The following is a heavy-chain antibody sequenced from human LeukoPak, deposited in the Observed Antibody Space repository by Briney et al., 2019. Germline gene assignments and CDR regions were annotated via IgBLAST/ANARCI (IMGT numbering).Heavy chain of an antibody. J-gene: IGHJ6*04. V-gene: IGHV3-7*01. D-gene: IGHD3-10*02. CDR1: GFTFRNYW. CDR2: IKEDGSEK. Sequence: GGSLRLSCAVSGFTFRNYWMSWVRQAPGKGLEWVANIKEDGSEKYYVDSVKGRFTISRDNAKNSLYLQMNSLRAEDTAVYYCAELGITMIGGVWGKGTTVTISS. CDR3: AELGITMIGGV.